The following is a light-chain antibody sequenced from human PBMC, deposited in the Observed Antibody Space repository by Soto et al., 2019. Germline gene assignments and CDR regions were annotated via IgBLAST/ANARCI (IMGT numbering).Light chain of an antibody. Sequence: QSVLTQPPSASGSRGQSVTISCTGSNSDVGGYNYVSWYQQQPGKAPKLIIYEVNKRPSGVPDRFAGSKSGNTASLTVSGLQAEDEADYHCCSFAGSGTFPYVFGTGTKVTVL. CDR2: EVN. V-gene: IGLV2-8*01. J-gene: IGLJ1*01. CDR3: CSFAGSGTFPYV. CDR1: NSDVGGYNY.